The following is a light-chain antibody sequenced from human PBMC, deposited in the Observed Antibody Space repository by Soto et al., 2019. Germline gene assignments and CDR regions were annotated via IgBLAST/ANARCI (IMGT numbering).Light chain of an antibody. CDR2: GNS. CDR3: QSYDSSLSGHVV. J-gene: IGLJ2*01. Sequence: QSVLTQPPSVSGAPGQRDTISCTGSSSNIGADYDVHWYQQLPGTAPKLLIYGNSNRPSGVPDRFSGSKSGTSASLAITGLQAEDEADYYCQSYDSSLSGHVVFGGGTKLTVL. V-gene: IGLV1-40*01. CDR1: SSNIGADYD.